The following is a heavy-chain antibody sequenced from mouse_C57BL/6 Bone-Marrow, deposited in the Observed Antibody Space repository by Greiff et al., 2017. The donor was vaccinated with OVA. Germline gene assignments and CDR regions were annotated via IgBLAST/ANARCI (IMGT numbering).Heavy chain of an antibody. J-gene: IGHJ1*03. CDR3: ARPYDGYSHWYFDV. Sequence: EVQVVESGAELVRPGSSVKMSCKTSGYTFTSYGINWVKQRPGQGLEWIGYIYIGNGYTEYNEKFKGKATLTSDTSSSTAYMQLSSLTSEDSAIYFCARPYDGYSHWYFDVWGTGTTVTVSS. CDR1: GYTFTSYG. CDR2: IYIGNGYT. V-gene: IGHV1-58*01. D-gene: IGHD2-3*01.